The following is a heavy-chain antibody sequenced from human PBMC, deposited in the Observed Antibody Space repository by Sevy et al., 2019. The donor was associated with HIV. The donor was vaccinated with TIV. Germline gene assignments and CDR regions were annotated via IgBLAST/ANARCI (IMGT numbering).Heavy chain of an antibody. CDR3: AGSYFDSSGYSPLYYYGMDV. Sequence: ASVKVSCKASGGTFSNYAISWVRQAPGQGLEWMGGFIPMFDTANYAQKFQGKVTLTADGSTTTAYMELSSLRSDDTAVYYCAGSYFDSSGYSPLYYYGMDVCGQGTTVTVSS. V-gene: IGHV1-69*13. CDR1: GGTFSNYA. CDR2: FIPMFDTA. D-gene: IGHD3-22*01. J-gene: IGHJ6*02.